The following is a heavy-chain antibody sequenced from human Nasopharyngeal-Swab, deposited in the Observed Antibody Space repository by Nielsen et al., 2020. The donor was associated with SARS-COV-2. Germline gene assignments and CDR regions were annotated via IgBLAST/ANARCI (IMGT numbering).Heavy chain of an antibody. V-gene: IGHV3-48*01. CDR2: ISSSSSTI. J-gene: IGHJ5*02. CDR1: GFTFSSYS. D-gene: IGHD2-2*01. Sequence: GGSLRLSCAASGFTFSSYSMNWVRQAPGKGLEWVSYISSSSSTIYYADSVKGRFTISRDKAKNSLYLQMNSLRAEDTAVYYCAREVVVPLGGYNWFDPWGQGTLVTVSS. CDR3: AREVVVPLGGYNWFDP.